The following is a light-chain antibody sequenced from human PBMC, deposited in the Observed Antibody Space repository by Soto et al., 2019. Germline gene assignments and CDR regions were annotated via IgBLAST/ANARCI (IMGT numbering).Light chain of an antibody. Sequence: EIVLTQSPGTLSLSPGDRAALSCRASQSVSSNYLAWYQQKPAQAPRLLIYGASSRATGIPDRFSGSGSGTDFILTISRLEPEDFAVYYCQQYGGSPPTTFGQGTRLEIE. V-gene: IGKV3-20*01. CDR1: QSVSSNY. J-gene: IGKJ5*01. CDR2: GAS. CDR3: QQYGGSPPTT.